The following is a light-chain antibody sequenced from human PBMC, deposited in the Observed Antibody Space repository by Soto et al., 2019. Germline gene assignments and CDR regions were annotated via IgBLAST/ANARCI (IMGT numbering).Light chain of an antibody. CDR2: GAS. J-gene: IGKJ1*01. CDR3: QQYDNWPRT. CDR1: QSVSSTY. Sequence: IVLTQSPGTLSLSPGERATLSCGASQSVSSTYLGWYQQKPGQAPRLLIYGASSRATGIPDRFSGSGSGTDFTLTISRLEPEDFAFYYCQQYDNWPRTFGQGTKVDIK. V-gene: IGKV3-20*01.